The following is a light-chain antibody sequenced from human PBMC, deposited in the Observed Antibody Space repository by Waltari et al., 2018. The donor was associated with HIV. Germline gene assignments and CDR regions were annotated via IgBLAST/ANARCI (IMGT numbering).Light chain of an antibody. J-gene: IGLJ2*01. CDR2: EDN. V-gene: IGLV3-10*01. CDR1: VFPKKY. CDR3: YSTAGTSRDREL. Sequence: SDELTQPPSVSVSPGQTARITCSGDVFPKKYVYWYPQKSGQAPVLVIYEDNKRPSGIPESFSGSSSATLATLTITGVQLEDEADYSCYSTAGTSRDRELFGGGTKVTV.